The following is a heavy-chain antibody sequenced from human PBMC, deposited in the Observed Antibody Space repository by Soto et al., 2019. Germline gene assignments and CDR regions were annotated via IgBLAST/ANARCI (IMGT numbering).Heavy chain of an antibody. V-gene: IGHV1-8*02. D-gene: IGHD6-13*01. CDR2: MNPINGAT. CDR3: GRGPSPRAPAGGTPYYYAKDV. Sequence: GASVKVSCKTSGYDFTAYDINWVRQASGQGXEWMGWMNPINGATGSARRFQGRVSMTRNTATGTAYLELTSLRSDDTGVYYCGRGPSPRAPAGGTPYYYAKDVWGQGTTVTVSS. J-gene: IGHJ6*02. CDR1: GYDFTAYD.